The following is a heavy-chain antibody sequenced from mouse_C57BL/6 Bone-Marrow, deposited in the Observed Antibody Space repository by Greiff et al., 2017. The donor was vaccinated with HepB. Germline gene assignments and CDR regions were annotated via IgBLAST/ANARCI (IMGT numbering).Heavy chain of an antibody. CDR2: IDPSDSYT. CDR1: GYTFTSYW. Sequence: QVQLQQPGAELVMPGASVKLSCKASGYTFTSYWMHWVKQRPGQGLEWIGEIDPSDSYTNYNQKFKGKSTLTVDKSSSTAYMQLSSLTSEDSAVYYCARSTPSYYFDYWGQGTTLTVSS. J-gene: IGHJ2*01. V-gene: IGHV1-69*01. CDR3: ARSTPSYYFDY.